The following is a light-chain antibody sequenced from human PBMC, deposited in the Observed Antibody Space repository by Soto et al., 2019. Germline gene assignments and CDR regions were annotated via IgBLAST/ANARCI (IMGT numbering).Light chain of an antibody. CDR3: QQYDNSAPLS. J-gene: IGKJ4*01. CDR1: QSVRSSY. Sequence: EIVLTQSPATLSLSPGDRATLSCGASQSVRSSYVAWYQHKAGLAPRLLIYDVSSRASGIPDRFSGSGSGTDFTLTSGRLEPEDFALYYCQQYDNSAPLSFGGGTKVEMK. V-gene: IGKV3D-20*01. CDR2: DVS.